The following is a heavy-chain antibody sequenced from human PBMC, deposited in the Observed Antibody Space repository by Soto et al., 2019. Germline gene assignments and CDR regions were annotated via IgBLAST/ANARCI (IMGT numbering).Heavy chain of an antibody. J-gene: IGHJ4*02. V-gene: IGHV3-30*03. CDR1: GFTFSSYG. D-gene: IGHD1-26*01. CDR2: ISYDGSDK. Sequence: QVQLVESGGGEVQPGRSLRLSCAASGFTFSSYGMHWVRQAPGKGLEWVALISYDGSDKYYADSVKGRFTISRDNSKNTLYLQMISLRVEYTAVYYCGADQYFSDYWGQGTLVTVSS. CDR3: GADQYFSDY.